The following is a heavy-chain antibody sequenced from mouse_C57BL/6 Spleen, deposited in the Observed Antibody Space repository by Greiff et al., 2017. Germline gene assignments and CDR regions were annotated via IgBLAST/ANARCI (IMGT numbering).Heavy chain of an antibody. J-gene: IGHJ4*01. CDR1: GFNIKDYY. V-gene: IGHV14-2*01. Sequence: VQLQQSGAELVKPGASVKVSCKASGFNIKDYYMHWVKQRPDPGLEWIGRIDPADGETNSDPKFQGKATITADTASNTAYRQLSSLTAEDAGVYYCARGDMVTNSAMDYWGQGTSGTVSS. CDR2: IDPADGET. CDR3: ARGDMVTNSAMDY. D-gene: IGHD2-2*01.